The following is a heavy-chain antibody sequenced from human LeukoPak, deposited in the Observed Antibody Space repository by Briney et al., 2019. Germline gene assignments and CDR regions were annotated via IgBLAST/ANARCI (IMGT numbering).Heavy chain of an antibody. Sequence: SPTRAVKRGFIRSSNSRWWLHHPTRKGLEWIGEIYHSGSTNYNPSLKSRVTISVDKSKNQFSLKLSSVTAADTAVYCCARDTAPGVGFDYWGEGTLVAVSS. D-gene: IGHD3-10*01. CDR2: IYHSGST. J-gene: IGHJ4*02. V-gene: IGHV4-4*01. CDR1: RGFIRSSNS. CDR3: ARDTAPGVGFDY.